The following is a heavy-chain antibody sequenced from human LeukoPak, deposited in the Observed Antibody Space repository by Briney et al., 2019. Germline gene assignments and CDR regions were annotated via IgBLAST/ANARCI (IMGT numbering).Heavy chain of an antibody. Sequence: GGSLRLSCAASGFTFSDYYMSWFRQAPGKGLEWVSVIYSSGNTDYADSVKGRFVISRDTSKNTLYLQMNSLRAEDTAVYYCASGRLSGKGFDYWGQGTLVTVSS. CDR2: IYSSGNT. CDR3: ASGRLSGKGFDY. J-gene: IGHJ4*02. V-gene: IGHV3-66*01. D-gene: IGHD1-26*01. CDR1: GFTFSDYY.